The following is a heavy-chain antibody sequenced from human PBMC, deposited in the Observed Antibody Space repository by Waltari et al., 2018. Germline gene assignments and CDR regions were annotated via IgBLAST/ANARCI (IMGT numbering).Heavy chain of an antibody. CDR2: IKGEGSLT. CDR3: AKSDWFDP. V-gene: IGHV3-74*01. J-gene: IGHJ5*02. Sequence: EVQLVESGGGLVQPGGSLRLSCAASGFTFSSYWMNWVRQAPGKGRVWGSSIKGEGSLTAYADTVKGRFTIARDNAKSTVYLQMNSLSAEDTAVYYCAKSDWFDPWGQGTLVTVSS. CDR1: GFTFSSYW.